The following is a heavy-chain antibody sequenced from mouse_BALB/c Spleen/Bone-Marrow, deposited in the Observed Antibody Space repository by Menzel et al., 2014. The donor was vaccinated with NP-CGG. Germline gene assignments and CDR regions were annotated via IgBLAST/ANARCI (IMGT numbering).Heavy chain of an antibody. CDR2: ISSGSSTI. V-gene: IGHV5-17*02. CDR1: GFTFSSFG. CDR3: ARGRNWDDFDY. D-gene: IGHD4-1*01. Sequence: EVKLVESGGGLVQPGGSRKLSCAASGFTFSSFGMHWVRQAPEKGLEWVAYISSGSSTIYYADTVKGRFTISRDNPKNTLFLQMTSIRTEDTAMYYCARGRNWDDFDYWGQGTTLTVSS. J-gene: IGHJ2*01.